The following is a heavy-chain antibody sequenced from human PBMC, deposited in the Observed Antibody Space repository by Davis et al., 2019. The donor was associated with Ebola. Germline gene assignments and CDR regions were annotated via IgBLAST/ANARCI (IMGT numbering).Heavy chain of an antibody. D-gene: IGHD3-10*01. CDR1: GFTFSDYY. Sequence: GGSLRLSCAASGFTFSDYYMTWIRQAPGKGLEWVSYISSSGSTIYYADSVKGRFTISRDNAKNSLYLQMNSLRAEDAAVYYCARADVVQGVPHWSYYYYGMDVWGQGTTVTVSS. V-gene: IGHV3-11*01. CDR2: ISSSGSTI. CDR3: ARADVVQGVPHWSYYYYGMDV. J-gene: IGHJ6*02.